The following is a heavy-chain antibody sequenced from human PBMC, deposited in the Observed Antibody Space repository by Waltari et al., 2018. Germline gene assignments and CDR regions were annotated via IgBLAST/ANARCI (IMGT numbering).Heavy chain of an antibody. CDR2: IKQDGSEK. D-gene: IGHD1-26*01. CDR3: AGGWELLDY. V-gene: IGHV3-7*01. CDR1: GFTFSSYW. J-gene: IGHJ4*02. Sequence: EVQLVESGGGLVQPGGSLRLSCAASGFTFSSYWMSWVRQAPGKGLEGGANIKQDGSEKDYVDSVKGRCTISRDNAKNSLYLQMNSLRAEDTAVYYCAGGWELLDYWGQGTLVTVSS.